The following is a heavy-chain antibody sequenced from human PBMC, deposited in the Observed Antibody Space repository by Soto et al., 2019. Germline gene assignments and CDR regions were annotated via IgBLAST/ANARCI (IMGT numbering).Heavy chain of an antibody. Sequence: ASVKVSCKASGYTFTSYYMHWVRQAPGQGLEWMGWINPNSGGTNYAQKFQGWVTMTRDTSISTAYMELSRLRSDDTAVYYCARGVVPAAIVQVGSEGSWFDPWGQGTLVTVSS. CDR1: GYTFTSYY. V-gene: IGHV1-2*04. D-gene: IGHD2-2*01. J-gene: IGHJ5*02. CDR2: INPNSGGT. CDR3: ARGVVPAAIVQVGSEGSWFDP.